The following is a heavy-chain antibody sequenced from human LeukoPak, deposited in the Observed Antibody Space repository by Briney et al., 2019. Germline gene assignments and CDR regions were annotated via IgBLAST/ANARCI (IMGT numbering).Heavy chain of an antibody. V-gene: IGHV3-33*01. D-gene: IGHD5-12*01. J-gene: IGHJ4*02. CDR3: ARTLRGYSAYDSSFDY. CDR2: IWYDGSNK. CDR1: GFTFSSFG. Sequence: PGRSLRLSCAASGFTFSSFGMHWVRQAPGKGLEWVAVIWYDGSNKYYADSVKGRFTISRDNSKNTLYLQMNSLRAGDTAVYYCARTLRGYSAYDSSFDYWGQGTLVTVSS.